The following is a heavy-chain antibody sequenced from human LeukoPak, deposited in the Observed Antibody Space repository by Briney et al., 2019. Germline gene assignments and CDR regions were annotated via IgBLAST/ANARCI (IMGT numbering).Heavy chain of an antibody. V-gene: IGHV4-34*01. D-gene: IGHD3-3*01. J-gene: IGHJ6*01. Sequence: SETLSLTCAVYGGSFSGYYWSWIRQPPGKGLEWIGEINHSGGTNYNPSLKSRVTISVDTSKNQFSLKLSSVTAADTAVYYCARGLRFLEWSECYYYGMDVWGQGTTVTVSS. CDR3: ARGLRFLEWSECYYYGMDV. CDR1: GGSFSGYY. CDR2: INHSGGT.